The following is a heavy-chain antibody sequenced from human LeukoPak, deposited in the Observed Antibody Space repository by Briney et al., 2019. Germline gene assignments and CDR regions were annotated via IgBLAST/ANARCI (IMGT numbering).Heavy chain of an antibody. CDR1: GFTFSSYA. V-gene: IGHV3-30-3*01. Sequence: GGSLRLSCAASGFTFSSYAMHWVRQAPGKGLEWVAVISYDGSNKYYADSVKGRFTISRDNSKNTLYLQMNSLRAEDTAVYYCARGYPYLDYYYYMDVWGKGTTVTVSS. CDR2: ISYDGSNK. D-gene: IGHD1-1*01. CDR3: ARGYPYLDYYYYMDV. J-gene: IGHJ6*03.